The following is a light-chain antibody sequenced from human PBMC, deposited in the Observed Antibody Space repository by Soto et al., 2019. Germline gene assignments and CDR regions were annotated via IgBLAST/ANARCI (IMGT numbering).Light chain of an antibody. CDR2: AAS. Sequence: EILLTQSPDTLSLSPGGRATLSCRASQSVNNKHLTWYQQKPCQAPRLLICAASSRATGIPDRFSGSGSGTDFTLTISRLEPEDFAVYYCQQYGSTPLTLGGGPTVHIK. CDR3: QQYGSTPLT. CDR1: QSVNNKH. J-gene: IGKJ4*01. V-gene: IGKV3-20*01.